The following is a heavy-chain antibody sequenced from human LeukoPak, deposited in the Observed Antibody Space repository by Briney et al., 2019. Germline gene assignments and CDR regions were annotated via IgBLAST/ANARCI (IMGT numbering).Heavy chain of an antibody. CDR1: GFTFSDYY. CDR3: AGTDLEVGDWFDP. Sequence: GGSLRLSCAASGFTFSDYYMSWIRQAPGKGLEWVSYISSSGSTIYYADSVKGRFTISRDNAKNSLYLQMNSLRAEDTAVYYCAGTDLEVGDWFDPWGQGTLVTVSS. D-gene: IGHD1-1*01. J-gene: IGHJ5*02. V-gene: IGHV3-11*01. CDR2: ISSSGSTI.